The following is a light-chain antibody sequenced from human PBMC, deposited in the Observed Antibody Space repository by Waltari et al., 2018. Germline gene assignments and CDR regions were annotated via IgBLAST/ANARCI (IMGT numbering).Light chain of an antibody. Sequence: DIQMTQSPPSLSASVGDRVTITCRASQSISRHLNWYQQKPGKAPKLLIYAASSLQSWVPSRFSGFGSGTDFTLTVSSLQPEDFATYYCQQSYTSPRTFGQGTKVEIK. J-gene: IGKJ1*01. CDR1: QSISRH. CDR3: QQSYTSPRT. CDR2: AAS. V-gene: IGKV1-39*01.